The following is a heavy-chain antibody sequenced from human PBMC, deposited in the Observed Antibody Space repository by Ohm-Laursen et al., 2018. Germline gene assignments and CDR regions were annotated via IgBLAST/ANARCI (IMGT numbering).Heavy chain of an antibody. D-gene: IGHD1-26*01. J-gene: IGHJ4*02. CDR1: GFTFSSHW. Sequence: SLRLSCTSSGFTFSSHWMSWVRQAPGKGLEWVVNIKQDGSAKQYGDSVKGRFTISRDNAKNSLYLQMNSLRPEDTAVYYCARLLSGSSPEDYWGQGTLVTVSS. CDR3: ARLLSGSSPEDY. CDR2: IKQDGSAK. V-gene: IGHV3-7*03.